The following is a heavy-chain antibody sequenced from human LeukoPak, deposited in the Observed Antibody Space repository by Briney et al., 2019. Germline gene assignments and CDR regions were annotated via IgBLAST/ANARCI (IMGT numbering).Heavy chain of an antibody. CDR3: ARRWAAAGQRFDY. V-gene: IGHV4-39*01. CDR1: GGSISSSSYY. Sequence: PSETLSLTCTVSGGSISSSSYYWGWIRQPPGKGLEWIGSIYYSGSTYYNPFLKSRVTISVDTSKNQFSPKLSSVTAADTAVYYCARRWAAAGQRFDYWGQGTLVTVSS. CDR2: IYYSGST. D-gene: IGHD6-13*01. J-gene: IGHJ4*02.